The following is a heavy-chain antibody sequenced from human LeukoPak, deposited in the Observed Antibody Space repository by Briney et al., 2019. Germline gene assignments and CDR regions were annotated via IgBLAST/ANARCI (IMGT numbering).Heavy chain of an antibody. CDR3: ARAIVGASIVPGSFDY. CDR1: GGTFSSYA. J-gene: IGHJ4*02. V-gene: IGHV1-69*13. CDR2: IIPIFGTA. Sequence: SVKVSCKASGGTFSSYAISWVRQAPGQGLEWMGGIIPIFGTANYAQKFQGRVTVTADESTSTAYMELSSLRSEDTAVYYCARAIVGASIVPGSFDYWGQGTLVTVSS. D-gene: IGHD1-26*01.